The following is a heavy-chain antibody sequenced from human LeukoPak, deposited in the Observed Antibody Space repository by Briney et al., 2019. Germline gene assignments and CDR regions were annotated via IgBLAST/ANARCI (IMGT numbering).Heavy chain of an antibody. D-gene: IGHD1-26*01. CDR3: ARERGRGRDSPWFDY. Sequence: GGSLRLSCAASGFIVSGDFMSWVRQAPGKGLGWVSVIYSDGSTYYADSVKGRFTISRDNSKNTLDLQMTGLRAEDTAVYYCARERGRGRDSPWFDYWGQGTLVTVSS. V-gene: IGHV3-53*01. J-gene: IGHJ4*02. CDR1: GFIVSGDF. CDR2: IYSDGST.